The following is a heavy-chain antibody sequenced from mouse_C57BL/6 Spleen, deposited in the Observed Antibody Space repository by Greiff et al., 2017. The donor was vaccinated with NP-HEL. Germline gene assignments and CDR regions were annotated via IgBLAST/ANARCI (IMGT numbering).Heavy chain of an antibody. D-gene: IGHD4-1*01. CDR2: IYPGSGST. CDR3: ARGRGGLGYFDY. V-gene: IGHV1-55*01. J-gene: IGHJ2*01. Sequence: QVQLQQPGAELVKPGASVKMSCKASGYTFTSYWITWVKQRPGQGLEWIGDIYPGSGSTNYNEKFKSKATLTVDTSSSTAYMQLSSLTSEDSAVYYCARGRGGLGYFDYWGQGTTLTVSS. CDR1: GYTFTSYW.